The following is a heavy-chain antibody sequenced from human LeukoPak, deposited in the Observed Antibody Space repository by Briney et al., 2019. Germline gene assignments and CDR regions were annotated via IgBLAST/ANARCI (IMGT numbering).Heavy chain of an antibody. D-gene: IGHD2-21*02. CDR1: GYSFTSYW. CDR2: IYPGDSDT. J-gene: IGHJ5*02. CDR3: ARLYCGGDCYPPSWCDP. V-gene: IGHV5-51*01. Sequence: GESLKISCKASGYSFTSYWIGWVRQMPGKGVEWMGIIYPGDSDTRYSPSFQGHVTISADKSISTAYLQWSSLKASDTAMYYCARLYCGGDCYPPSWCDPWGQGTLVTVSS.